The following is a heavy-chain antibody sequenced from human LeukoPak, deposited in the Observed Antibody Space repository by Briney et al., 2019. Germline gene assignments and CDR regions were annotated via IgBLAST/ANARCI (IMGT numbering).Heavy chain of an antibody. CDR3: ARVDCGGDCYWYYYGMDV. J-gene: IGHJ6*01. V-gene: IGHV3-7*03. D-gene: IGHD2-21*02. CDR2: IKQDGSEK. CDR1: GFTFSSYA. Sequence: PGGSLRLSCAASGFTFSSYAMSWVRQAPGKGLEWVANIKQDGSEKYYVDSVKGRFTISRDNAKNSLFLQMNSLRAEDTAVYYCARVDCGGDCYWYYYGMDVWGQGTTVTVSS.